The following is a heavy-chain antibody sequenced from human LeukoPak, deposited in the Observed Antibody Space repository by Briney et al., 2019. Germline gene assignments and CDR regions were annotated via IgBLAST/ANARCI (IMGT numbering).Heavy chain of an antibody. D-gene: IGHD3-22*01. CDR3: ARDKGEYYDSSGYLDY. J-gene: IGHJ4*02. Sequence: NPSETLSLTCTVSGGSISSYYWSWIRQPPGKGLEWIGYIYYSGNTNCNPALKSRVTMSVDTSKNQFSLKLSSVTAADTAVYYCARDKGEYYDSSGYLDYWGQGTLVTVSS. CDR2: IYYSGNT. V-gene: IGHV4-59*01. CDR1: GGSISSYY.